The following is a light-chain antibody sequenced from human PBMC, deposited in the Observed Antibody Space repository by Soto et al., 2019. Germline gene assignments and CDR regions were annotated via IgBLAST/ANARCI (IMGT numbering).Light chain of an antibody. CDR2: DAS. V-gene: IGKV1-5*01. CDR1: QSISSW. J-gene: IGKJ1*01. Sequence: DIQMTQSPSTLSASVGDRVTITCRASQSISSWLAWYQQKPGKAPKLLIYDASSLESGVPSRFSGSGSGKEFTLTISSLQPDDFATYYSQQYNSYSWTFGQGNKVDIX. CDR3: QQYNSYSWT.